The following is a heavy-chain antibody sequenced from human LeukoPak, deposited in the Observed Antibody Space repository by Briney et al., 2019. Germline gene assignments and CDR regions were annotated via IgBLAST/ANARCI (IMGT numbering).Heavy chain of an antibody. D-gene: IGHD3-16*02. CDR1: GFTFSSYS. Sequence: GGSLRLSCAASGFTFSSYSMNWVRQAPGKGLEWVANIKQDGSEKYYVDSVKGRFTISRDNAKNSLYLQMNSLRAEDTAVYYCALTYYDYVWGSYRFDYWGQGTLVTVSS. V-gene: IGHV3-7*01. CDR2: IKQDGSEK. J-gene: IGHJ4*02. CDR3: ALTYYDYVWGSYRFDY.